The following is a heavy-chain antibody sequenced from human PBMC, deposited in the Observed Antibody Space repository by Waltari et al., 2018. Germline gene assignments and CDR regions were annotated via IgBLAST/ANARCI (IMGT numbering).Heavy chain of an antibody. CDR2: SAWDGDP. J-gene: IGHJ3*01. V-gene: IGHV2-70*04. D-gene: IGHD6-25*01. Sequence: SLKESGPALVKPTQTVPLTCSLSGFSPTTSGMRVSWVRQSRGEALEWIARSAWDGDPFYSTSLKTRIRISEDTSENQVVLTMTDMRPVDTGTYYCARLSQRLGDAFDLWGPGTAVVVSS. CDR1: GFSPTTSGMR. CDR3: ARLSQRLGDAFDL.